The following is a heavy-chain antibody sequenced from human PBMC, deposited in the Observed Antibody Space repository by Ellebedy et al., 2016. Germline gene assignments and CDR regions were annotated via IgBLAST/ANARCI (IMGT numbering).Heavy chain of an antibody. Sequence: SETLSLXXTVSGGSIASSRYYRGWIRQPPGKGLEWIGEINHSGSTNYNPSLKSRVTISVDTSKNQFSLKLSSVTAADTAVYYCAIIVATAMADYWGQGTLVTVSS. CDR3: AIIVATAMADY. CDR2: INHSGST. V-gene: IGHV4-39*07. CDR1: GGSIASSRYY. J-gene: IGHJ4*02. D-gene: IGHD5-18*01.